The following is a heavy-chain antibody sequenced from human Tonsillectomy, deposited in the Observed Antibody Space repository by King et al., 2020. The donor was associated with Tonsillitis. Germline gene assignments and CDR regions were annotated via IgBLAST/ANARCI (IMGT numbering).Heavy chain of an antibody. CDR1: GFTFSTYS. Sequence: VQLVESGGGSVQPGGSLRLSCAASGFTFSTYSMNWVRQAPGQGLEWVSYITSSSSTMYYADSVKGRFTIPRDNAKNSLYLQMNSLRAEDTAVYYCARTADTARGYWGQGTLVTVSS. J-gene: IGHJ4*02. D-gene: IGHD5-18*01. CDR3: ARTADTARGY. V-gene: IGHV3-48*01. CDR2: ITSSSSTM.